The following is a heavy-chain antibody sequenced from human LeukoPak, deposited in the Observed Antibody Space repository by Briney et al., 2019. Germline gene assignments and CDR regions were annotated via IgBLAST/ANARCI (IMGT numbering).Heavy chain of an antibody. J-gene: IGHJ4*02. D-gene: IGHD5-18*01. CDR3: ARGRGYSYVDY. CDR2: IYYSGST. V-gene: IGHV4-59*01. CDR1: GGSISSYY. Sequence: SETLSLTCTVSGGSISSYYWSWIRQPPGKGLAWIGYIYYSGSTNYNPSLKSRVTISVDTSKNQFSLKLSSVTAADTAVYYCARGRGYSYVDYWGQGTLVTVSS.